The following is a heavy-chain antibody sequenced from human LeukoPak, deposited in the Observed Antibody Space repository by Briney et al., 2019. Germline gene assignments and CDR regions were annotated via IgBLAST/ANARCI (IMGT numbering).Heavy chain of an antibody. V-gene: IGHV3-66*02. J-gene: IGHJ6*03. Sequence: GGSLRLFCAVSGITLSNYGMRWVRQAPGKGLEWVSVISSGSSTYYADYVKGRFTISRDNSKNTLYLQMNSVRAEDTAVYYCARGSRDGYKKYYYYYYYMDVWGKGTTVTVSS. CDR1: GITLSNYG. D-gene: IGHD5-24*01. CDR2: ISSGSST. CDR3: ARGSRDGYKKYYYYYYYMDV.